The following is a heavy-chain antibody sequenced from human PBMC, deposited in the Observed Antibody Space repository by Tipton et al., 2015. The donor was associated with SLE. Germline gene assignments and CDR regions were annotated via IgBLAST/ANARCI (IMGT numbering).Heavy chain of an antibody. CDR2: IYTSGST. D-gene: IGHD6-13*01. CDR1: GGSISSGSYY. V-gene: IGHV4-61*09. CDR3: AREDIAAGWFDP. Sequence: TLSLTCTVSGGSISSGSYYWSWIRQPAGKGLEWIGYIYTSGSTYYNPSLKSRVTISVDTSKNQFSLKLSSVTAADTAVYYCAREDIAAGWFDPWGQGTLVTVSS. J-gene: IGHJ5*02.